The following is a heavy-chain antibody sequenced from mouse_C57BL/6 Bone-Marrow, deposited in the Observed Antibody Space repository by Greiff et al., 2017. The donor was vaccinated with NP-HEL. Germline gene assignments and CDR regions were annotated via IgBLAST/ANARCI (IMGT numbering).Heavy chain of an antibody. CDR2: INTNNGGT. J-gene: IGHJ4*01. V-gene: IGHV1-26*01. Sequence: EVQLQQSGPELVKPGASVKISCKASGYTFTDYYMNWVKQSHGKSLEWIGDINTNNGGTSYNQKFKGTATLTVDKSSSTAYMELRSLTSEDSAVYYCARKGDDPYAMDYWGQGTSVTVSS. CDR3: ARKGDDPYAMDY. CDR1: GYTFTDYY.